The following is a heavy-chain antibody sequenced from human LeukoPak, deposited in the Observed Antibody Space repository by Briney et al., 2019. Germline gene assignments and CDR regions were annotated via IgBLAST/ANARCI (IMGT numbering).Heavy chain of an antibody. CDR3: ARVRAARPFDN. D-gene: IGHD6-6*01. CDR1: GGSFSGYY. Sequence: SETLSLTCAVYGGSFSGYYWSWIRQPPGKGLEWIGEINHSGSTNYNPSLKSRVTISVDTSKNQFSLKLSSVTAADTAVYYCARVRAARPFDNWGQGTLVTVSS. V-gene: IGHV4-34*01. J-gene: IGHJ4*02. CDR2: INHSGST.